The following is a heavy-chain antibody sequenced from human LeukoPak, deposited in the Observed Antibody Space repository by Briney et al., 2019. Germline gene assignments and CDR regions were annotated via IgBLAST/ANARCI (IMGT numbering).Heavy chain of an antibody. V-gene: IGHV3-49*04. CDR2: IRSKAYGGTT. J-gene: IGHJ4*02. CDR1: GFTFGDYA. CDR3: TRDEPITIFGVVNYFDY. Sequence: PGGSPRLSCTASGFTFGDYAMSWVRQAPGKGLEWVGFIRSKAYGGTTEYAASVKGRFTISRDDSKSIAYLQMNSLKTEDTAVYYCTRDEPITIFGVVNYFDYWGQGTLVTVSS. D-gene: IGHD3-3*01.